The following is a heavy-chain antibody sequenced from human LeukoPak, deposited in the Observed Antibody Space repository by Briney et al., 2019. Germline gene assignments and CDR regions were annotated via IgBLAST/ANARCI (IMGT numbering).Heavy chain of an antibody. Sequence: PSETLSLTCTVSGGSISSYYWSWIRQPPGKGLEWIGYIYYSRSTNYNPSLKSRVTISVDTSKNQFSLKLSSVTAADTAVYYCARGPYSSGWARPDYYYGMDVWGQGTTVTVSS. D-gene: IGHD6-19*01. V-gene: IGHV4-59*01. CDR1: GGSISSYY. J-gene: IGHJ6*02. CDR2: IYYSRST. CDR3: ARGPYSSGWARPDYYYGMDV.